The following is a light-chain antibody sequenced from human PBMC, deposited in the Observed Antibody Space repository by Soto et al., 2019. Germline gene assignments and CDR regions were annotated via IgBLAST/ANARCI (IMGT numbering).Light chain of an antibody. CDR1: QDISIY. Sequence: DIQMTQSPSSLSASVGDRVTITCRASQDISIYLNWFQQKPGKAPKLLIYDASNLEKGVPSRFTGSGSGTDFTLTIIILQPDEIATYYCQQYNVVPPTFGQGTRLEI. CDR3: QQYNVVPPT. CDR2: DAS. V-gene: IGKV1-33*01. J-gene: IGKJ2*01.